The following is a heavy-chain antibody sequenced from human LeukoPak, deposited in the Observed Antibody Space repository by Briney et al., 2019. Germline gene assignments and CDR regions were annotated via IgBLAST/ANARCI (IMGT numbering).Heavy chain of an antibody. Sequence: SETLSLTCTVSGGSISSYYWSWIRQPPGKGLEWIGYIYYSGSTNYNPSLKSRVTISVDTSKNQFSLKLSSVTAADTAVYYCARLPEYSSSWFDYWGQGTLVTVSS. CDR2: IYYSGST. V-gene: IGHV4-59*08. CDR1: GGSISSYY. J-gene: IGHJ4*02. D-gene: IGHD6-13*01. CDR3: ARLPEYSSSWFDY.